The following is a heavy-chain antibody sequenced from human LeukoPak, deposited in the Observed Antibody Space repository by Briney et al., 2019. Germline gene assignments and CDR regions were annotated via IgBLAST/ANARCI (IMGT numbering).Heavy chain of an antibody. Sequence: PSETLSLTCAVSGGSISSSNWWSWVRPPPGKGLEWIGEIYHSGSTNYNPSLKSRVTISVDKSKNQFSLKLSSVTAADTAVYYCARDLLGVPGAFDIWGQGTMVTVSS. J-gene: IGHJ3*02. D-gene: IGHD2-2*01. CDR1: GGSISSSNW. CDR3: ARDLLGVPGAFDI. CDR2: IYHSGST. V-gene: IGHV4-4*02.